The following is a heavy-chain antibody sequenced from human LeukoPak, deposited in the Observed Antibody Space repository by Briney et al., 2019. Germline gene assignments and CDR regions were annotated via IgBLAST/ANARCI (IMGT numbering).Heavy chain of an antibody. CDR2: IYYSGST. Sequence: TSETLSLTCTVSGGSISSYYWSWIRQPPGKGLEWIGYIYYSGSTNYNPSLKSRVTISVDTSKNQFSLKLSSVTAADTAVYYCARDHHGGLDYWGQGTLVTVSS. V-gene: IGHV4-59*01. CDR1: GGSISSYY. CDR3: ARDHHGGLDY. J-gene: IGHJ4*02. D-gene: IGHD3-16*01.